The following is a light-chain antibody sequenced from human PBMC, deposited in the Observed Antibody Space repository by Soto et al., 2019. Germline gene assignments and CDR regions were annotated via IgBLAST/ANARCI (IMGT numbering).Light chain of an antibody. CDR1: ESLVYSDGNTY. CDR3: MQGTHWPET. V-gene: IGKV2-30*01. CDR2: KVS. Sequence: DVVMTQSPLSLPVTLGQPASISCRSSESLVYSDGNTYLNWFQQRPGQSPRRLFYKVSNRDSGVPDRFSGSGSGTDFTLKISRVEAEDVGLYYCMQGTHWPETFGHGTKVEIK. J-gene: IGKJ1*01.